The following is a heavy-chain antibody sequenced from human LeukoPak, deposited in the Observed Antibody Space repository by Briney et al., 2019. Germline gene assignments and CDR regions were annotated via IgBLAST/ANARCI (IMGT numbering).Heavy chain of an antibody. CDR2: IWYDGSNK. D-gene: IGHD1-20*01. CDR1: GFTFSSYA. CDR3: ARARYPMKSYYYYYYGMDV. Sequence: SGGSLRLSCAASGFTFSSYAMSWVRQAPGKGLEWVAVIWYDGSNKYYADSVKGRFTISRDNSKNTLYLQMNSLRAEDTAVYYCARARYPMKSYYYYYYGMDVWGQGTTVTVSS. V-gene: IGHV3-33*08. J-gene: IGHJ6*02.